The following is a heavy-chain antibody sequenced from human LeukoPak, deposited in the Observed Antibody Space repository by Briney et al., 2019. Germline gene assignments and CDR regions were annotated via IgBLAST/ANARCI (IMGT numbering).Heavy chain of an antibody. D-gene: IGHD3-16*01. Sequence: SETLSLTCAVYGVSFSGYYWSWIRQPPGKGLEWIGEINHSGSTNYNPSLKSRVAISVDTSKNQFSLKLSSVTAADTAVYYCARDAADGDYFDYWGQGTLVAVSS. CDR1: GVSFSGYY. J-gene: IGHJ4*02. CDR3: ARDAADGDYFDY. CDR2: INHSGST. V-gene: IGHV4-34*09.